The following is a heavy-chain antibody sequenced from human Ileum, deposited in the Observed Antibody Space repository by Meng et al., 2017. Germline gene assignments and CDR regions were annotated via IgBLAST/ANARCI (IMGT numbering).Heavy chain of an antibody. CDR1: GGSISSGDYY. Sequence: QVQLQESGPGLVNPSQTLSLTCTVSGGSISSGDYYWSWIRQPPGKGLEWIGYIYYSGSTYYNPSLKSRLTISVDTSKNQFSLKLSSVTAADTAVYYCARDRDSSGYYPYWVQGTLVTVSS. CDR3: ARDRDSSGYYPY. CDR2: IYYSGST. V-gene: IGHV4-30-4*01. J-gene: IGHJ4*02. D-gene: IGHD3-22*01.